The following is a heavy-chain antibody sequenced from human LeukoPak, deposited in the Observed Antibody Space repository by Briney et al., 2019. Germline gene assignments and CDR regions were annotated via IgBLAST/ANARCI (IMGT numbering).Heavy chain of an antibody. Sequence: KPGGSLRLSCAASGFTFSSYSMNWVRQAPGKGLEWVSSISSSSSYIYYADSVKGRFTISRDNAKNSLYLQMNSLRAEDTAVYYCARATEPWGGYYYDSSGYRTIDYWGQGTLVTVSS. J-gene: IGHJ4*02. CDR2: ISSSSSYI. V-gene: IGHV3-21*01. D-gene: IGHD3-22*01. CDR1: GFTFSSYS. CDR3: ARATEPWGGYYYDSSGYRTIDY.